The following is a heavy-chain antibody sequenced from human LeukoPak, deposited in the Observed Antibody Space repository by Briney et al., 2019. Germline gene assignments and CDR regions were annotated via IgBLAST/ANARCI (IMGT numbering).Heavy chain of an antibody. Sequence: PGGSLRLSCAASGFTVGSYYMSWVRQAPEKGLEWVSLISSADATLYADSVKGRFTISRDNSKSTLYLQMNSLRPEDTAVYFCARAKMDTFNLFDSWGQGTLVTVSS. CDR1: GFTVGSYY. V-gene: IGHV3-66*02. D-gene: IGHD5-24*01. CDR3: ARAKMDTFNLFDS. J-gene: IGHJ4*02. CDR2: ISSADAT.